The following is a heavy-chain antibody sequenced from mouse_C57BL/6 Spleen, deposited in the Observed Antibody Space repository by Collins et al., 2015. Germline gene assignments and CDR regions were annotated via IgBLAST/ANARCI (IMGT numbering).Heavy chain of an antibody. CDR2: INPSNGRT. V-gene: IGHV1S81*02. CDR3: TRSLIYSHWYFDV. J-gene: IGHJ1*01. D-gene: IGHD1-1*01. Sequence: QVQLQQPGAELVKPGASVKLSCKASGYTFTSYWMHWVKQRPGQGLEWIGEINPSNGRTNYNEKFKDKATLTVDKSSSTAYMQLSSPTSEDSAVYYCTRSLIYSHWYFDVWGAGTTVTVSS. CDR1: GYTFTSYW.